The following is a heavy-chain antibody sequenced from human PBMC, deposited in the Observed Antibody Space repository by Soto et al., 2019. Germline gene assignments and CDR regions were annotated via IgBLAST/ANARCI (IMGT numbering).Heavy chain of an antibody. Sequence: PGGSLILAFSASGFTFISYAMHWVRQAPGKGLEYVSAISSNVGSTYYADSVKGRFTISRDNSKNTLYLQMSSLRAEDTAVYYCSRAAAGNDYWGQGTLVTVSS. D-gene: IGHD6-13*01. CDR3: SRAAAGNDY. V-gene: IGHV3-64D*06. J-gene: IGHJ4*02. CDR2: ISSNVGST. CDR1: GFTFISYA.